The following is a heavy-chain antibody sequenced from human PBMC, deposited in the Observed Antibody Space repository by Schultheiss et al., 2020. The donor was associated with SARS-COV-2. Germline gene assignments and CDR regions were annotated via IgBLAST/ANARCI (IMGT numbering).Heavy chain of an antibody. Sequence: GESLKISCAASGFTFSSYEMNWVRQAPGKGLEWVSYISSSGSTIYYADSVKGRFTISRDNAKNSLYLQMNSLRAEDTAVYYCARDQVRHFDWLLRYYYGMDVWGQGTTVTVSS. D-gene: IGHD3-9*01. V-gene: IGHV3-48*03. CDR3: ARDQVRHFDWLLRYYYGMDV. CDR2: ISSSGSTI. J-gene: IGHJ6*02. CDR1: GFTFSSYE.